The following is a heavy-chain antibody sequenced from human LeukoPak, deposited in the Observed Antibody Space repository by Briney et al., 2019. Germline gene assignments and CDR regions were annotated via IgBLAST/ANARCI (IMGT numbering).Heavy chain of an antibody. V-gene: IGHV3-23*01. Sequence: GGSLRLSCAASGFTFSSYAMTWVRQAPDKGLEWVSAISGSDGSTYYADSVKGRFTISGDDSQNTLYLQMNSLSAEDTAVYYCAKVETSGGANCYALDYWGQGTLVTVSS. CDR1: GFTFSSYA. CDR3: AKVETSGGANCYALDY. CDR2: ISGSDGST. D-gene: IGHD2-2*01. J-gene: IGHJ4*02.